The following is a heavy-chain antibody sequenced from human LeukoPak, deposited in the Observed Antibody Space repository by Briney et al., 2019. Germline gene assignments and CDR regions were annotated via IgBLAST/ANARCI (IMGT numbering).Heavy chain of an antibody. D-gene: IGHD6-19*01. CDR2: ISAYNGNT. J-gene: IGHJ3*02. V-gene: IGHV1-18*04. CDR3: AIAVAGTSHDAFDI. Sequence: ASVKVSCKASGYTFTSYGISWVRQAPGQGLEWMGWISAYNGNTNYAQKLQGRVTMTTDTSTSTAYMELRSLRSDVTAVYYCAIAVAGTSHDAFDIWGQGTMVTVSS. CDR1: GYTFTSYG.